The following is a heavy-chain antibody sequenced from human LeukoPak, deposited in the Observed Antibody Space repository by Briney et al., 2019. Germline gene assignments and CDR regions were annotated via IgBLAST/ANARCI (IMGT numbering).Heavy chain of an antibody. CDR2: ISASGAYR. D-gene: IGHD2-15*01. J-gene: IGHJ6*02. CDR3: AKDMGGFDIYYYGMDV. Sequence: GGSLRLSCAASGFTFDSYAINWVRQAPGKGLEWITAISASGAYRYYIDSVKGRFTISRDNSKNTLYLQMDSLRADDTAVYYCAKDMGGFDIYYYGMDVWGLGTTITVSS. CDR1: GFTFDSYA. V-gene: IGHV3-23*01.